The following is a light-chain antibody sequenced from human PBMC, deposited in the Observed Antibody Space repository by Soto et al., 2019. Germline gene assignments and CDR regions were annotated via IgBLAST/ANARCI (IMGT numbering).Light chain of an antibody. CDR1: QSISTF. CDR2: AAS. CDR3: QQSYTTPRT. J-gene: IGKJ1*01. Sequence: DIQMTQSPSSLSASVGDRVSVTCRASQSISTFLNWYQQRPGEAPKLLIYAASSLQSGVPSRFGGSGSRADFTRTIGSLQPEDFATYCCQQSYTTPRTFGQGTKVEVK. V-gene: IGKV1-39*01.